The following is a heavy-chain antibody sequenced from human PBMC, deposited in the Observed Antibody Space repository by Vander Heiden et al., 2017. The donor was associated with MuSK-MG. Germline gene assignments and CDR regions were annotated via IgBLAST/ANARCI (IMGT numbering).Heavy chain of an antibody. V-gene: IGHV2-26*01. CDR2: IYPNDEK. J-gene: IGHJ4*02. CDR1: GLSLNNAGMG. CDR3: GRIPFGSSHVDY. D-gene: IGHD3-10*01. Sequence: QVTLQESGPVLVNPTESLALTCAVPGLSLNNAGMGWSWPRQPPGRALEWLAHIYPNDEKSYSPSLRSGLTIYKDTSKTQVVLTMTNVDPVDTGTYYCGRIPFGSSHVDYWGQGTPVTVSS.